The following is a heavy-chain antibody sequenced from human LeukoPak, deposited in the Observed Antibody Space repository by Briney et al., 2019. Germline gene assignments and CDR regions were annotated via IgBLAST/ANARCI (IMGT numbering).Heavy chain of an antibody. CDR1: GGSFSNYY. D-gene: IGHD1-7*01. CDR3: ARRWNYGRNYYIDV. V-gene: IGHV4-34*01. CDR2: INDSGRI. Sequence: PSETLSLTCAVYGGSFSNYYWSWIRQPPGKGLEWIGEINDSGRINYNLSLMSRVTVSVDTSKNQFSLRLTSVTATDTAVYYCARRWNYGRNYYIDVWGNGATVSVSS. J-gene: IGHJ6*03.